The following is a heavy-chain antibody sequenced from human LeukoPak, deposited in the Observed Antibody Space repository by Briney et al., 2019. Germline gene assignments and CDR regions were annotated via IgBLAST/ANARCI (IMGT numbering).Heavy chain of an antibody. J-gene: IGHJ4*02. D-gene: IGHD3-16*01. V-gene: IGHV1-18*01. CDR2: ISAYNGNT. CDR3: ASTLGAGLNPFDY. Sequence: ASVKVSCKASGYTFTSYGISWVRQAPGQGLEWMGWISAYNGNTNYAQKLQGRVTMTRDTSTSTVYMELSSLRSEDTAVYYCASTLGAGLNPFDYGGQGPLVTVSS. CDR1: GYTFTSYG.